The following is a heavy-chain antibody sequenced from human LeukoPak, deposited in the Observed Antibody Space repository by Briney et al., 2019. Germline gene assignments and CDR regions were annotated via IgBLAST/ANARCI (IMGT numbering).Heavy chain of an antibody. D-gene: IGHD3-22*01. Sequence: SVKVSCKASGGTFSSYAISWVRQAPGQGLEWMGRIISILGIANYAQKFQGRVTITADKSTSTAYMELSSLRSEDTAVYYCAQNYYDSSPFDPWGQGTLVTVSS. CDR1: GGTFSSYA. CDR2: IISILGIA. CDR3: AQNYYDSSPFDP. V-gene: IGHV1-69*04. J-gene: IGHJ5*02.